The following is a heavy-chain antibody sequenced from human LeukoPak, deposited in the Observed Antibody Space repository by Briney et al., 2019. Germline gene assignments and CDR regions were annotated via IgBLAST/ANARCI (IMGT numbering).Heavy chain of an antibody. J-gene: IGHJ4*02. CDR3: ARGGGSSDY. D-gene: IGHD1-26*01. Sequence: SETLSLTCTVSGGSISSSSYYWGWIRQPPGKGLEWIGEIHHSGSTNYSPSLKSRVTISVDKSKNQFSLKLTSVTAADTAVYYCARGGGSSDYWGQGTLVTVSS. CDR1: GGSISSSSYY. V-gene: IGHV4-39*07. CDR2: IHHSGST.